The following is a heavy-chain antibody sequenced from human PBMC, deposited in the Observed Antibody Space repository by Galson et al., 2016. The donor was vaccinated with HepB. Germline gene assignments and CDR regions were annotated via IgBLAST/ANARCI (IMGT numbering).Heavy chain of an antibody. V-gene: IGHV6-1*01. Sequence: CAISGDSVSTDSATWNWIRQSPSRGLEWLGRTYYRSMWYYDYAVSLKGRIIINPDTSKNQFSLQPSSVTPEDTAVYYCARGPHLKYHGMDVWGQGTTVTVSS. J-gene: IGHJ6*02. CDR1: GDSVSTDSAT. CDR3: ARGPHLKYHGMDV. CDR2: TYYRSMWYY.